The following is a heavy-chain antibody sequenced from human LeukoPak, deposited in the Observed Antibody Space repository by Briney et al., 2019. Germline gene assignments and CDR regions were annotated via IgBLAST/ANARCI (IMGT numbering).Heavy chain of an antibody. CDR3: ARGSPAGYSSGRYRGMYYFDY. J-gene: IGHJ4*02. D-gene: IGHD6-19*01. Sequence: SETLSLTCAVYGGSFSGYYWSWIRQPPGKGLEWIGEINHSGSTNYNPSLKSRVTISVDTSKNQFSLKLSSVTAADTAVYYCARGSPAGYSSGRYRGMYYFDYWGQGTLVTVSS. CDR2: INHSGST. V-gene: IGHV4-34*01. CDR1: GGSFSGYY.